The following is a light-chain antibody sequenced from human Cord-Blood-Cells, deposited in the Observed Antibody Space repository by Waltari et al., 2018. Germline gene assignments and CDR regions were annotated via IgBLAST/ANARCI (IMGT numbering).Light chain of an antibody. CDR1: QSVLYSSNNKNY. Sequence: DIVMTQSPDSLAVSLGERATINCKSSQSVLYSSNNKNYLAWYQQKPGQPPKLLIYWASTRVSGVPERCSGSGSGTDFTLTISSLQAEDGAVYYCQQYYSTPWTFGQGTKVEIK. V-gene: IGKV4-1*01. CDR3: QQYYSTPWT. CDR2: WAS. J-gene: IGKJ1*01.